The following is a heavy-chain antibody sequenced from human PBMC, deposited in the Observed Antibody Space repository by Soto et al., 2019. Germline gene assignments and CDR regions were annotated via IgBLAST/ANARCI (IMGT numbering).Heavy chain of an antibody. V-gene: IGHV3-33*01. Sequence: PGGSLRLSCAASGFAFSTYDMHWVRQAPGKGLEWVAVIWSDGNNKLYADSVKGRITISRDNSMNTVYLQLNSLRAEDTAVYYCERDYSRAWFDYWGQGTLVTVPQ. CDR2: IWSDGNNK. D-gene: IGHD6-13*01. CDR3: ERDYSRAWFDY. CDR1: GFAFSTYD. J-gene: IGHJ5*01.